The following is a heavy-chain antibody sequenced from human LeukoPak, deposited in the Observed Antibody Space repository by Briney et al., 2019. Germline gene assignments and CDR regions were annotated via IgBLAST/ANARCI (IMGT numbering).Heavy chain of an antibody. Sequence: GGSLRLSCAASGFTVSSNYMSWVRQAPGKGLEWVSVIYSGGSTYYSDSVKGRFTISRDNSKNTLYLQMNSLRAEDTAVYYCARAPQAEYFQHWGQGTLVTVSS. J-gene: IGHJ1*01. CDR3: ARAPQAEYFQH. CDR1: GFTVSSNY. CDR2: IYSGGST. V-gene: IGHV3-53*01.